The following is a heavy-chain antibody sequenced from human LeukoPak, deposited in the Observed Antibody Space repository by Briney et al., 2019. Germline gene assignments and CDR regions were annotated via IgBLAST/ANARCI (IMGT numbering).Heavy chain of an antibody. J-gene: IGHJ4*02. D-gene: IGHD6-13*01. V-gene: IGHV3-21*01. CDR3: ASRGASSSWNYFDY. CDR2: ISGSSSYM. CDR1: GFTFSSYG. Sequence: PGGSLRLSCAASGFTFSSYGMHWVRQAPGKGLEWVSSISGSSSYMFYADSVKGRFTISRDNSKNTLYLQMNSLRAEDTAVYYCASRGASSSWNYFDYWGQGTLVTVSS.